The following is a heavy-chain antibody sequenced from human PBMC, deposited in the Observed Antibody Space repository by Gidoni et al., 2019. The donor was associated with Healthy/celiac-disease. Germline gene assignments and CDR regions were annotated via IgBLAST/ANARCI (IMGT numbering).Heavy chain of an antibody. J-gene: IGHJ5*02. V-gene: IGHV3-7*05. CDR3: ARDLYSSSWVNWFDP. CDR1: GFTSSSYW. Sequence: EVQPVGSGGGVVEPGGALGLPCAASGFTSSSYWMSWVRQAPGKGLEWVANIKQDGSEKYYVDSVKGRFTISRDNAKNSLYLQMNSLRAEDTAVYYCARDLYSSSWVNWFDPWGQGTLVTVSS. D-gene: IGHD6-13*01. CDR2: IKQDGSEK.